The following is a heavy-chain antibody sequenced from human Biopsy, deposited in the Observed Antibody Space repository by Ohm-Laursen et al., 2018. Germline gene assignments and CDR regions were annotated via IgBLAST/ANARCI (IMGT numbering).Heavy chain of an antibody. D-gene: IGHD4/OR15-4a*01. V-gene: IGHV4-4*07. CDR2: IYTSGSS. CDR1: GGSLSNYY. J-gene: IGHJ3*01. CDR3: ARGPYGGNAGAFDV. Sequence: SDTLSLTCSVSGGSLSNYYWSWIRQPAGKGLEWIGRIYTSGSSNKNPSLMTRVTMSLDTSKNQFSLRLTSVTAADTATYFCARGPYGGNAGAFDVWGQGTVVTVSS.